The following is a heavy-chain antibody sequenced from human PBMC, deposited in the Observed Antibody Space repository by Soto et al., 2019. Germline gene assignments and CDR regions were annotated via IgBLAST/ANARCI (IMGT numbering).Heavy chain of an antibody. Sequence: SETLSLTCTVSGGSISSYYWSWIRQPPGKGLEWIGYIYYSGSTNYNPSLKSRVTISVDTSKNQFSLKLSSVTAADTAVYYCARLVDTAMVIDYWGQGTLVTVSS. J-gene: IGHJ4*02. CDR2: IYYSGST. D-gene: IGHD5-18*01. V-gene: IGHV4-59*01. CDR3: ARLVDTAMVIDY. CDR1: GGSISSYY.